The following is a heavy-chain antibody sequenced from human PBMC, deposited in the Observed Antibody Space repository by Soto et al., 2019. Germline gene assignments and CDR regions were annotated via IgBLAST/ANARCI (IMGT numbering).Heavy chain of an antibody. V-gene: IGHV4-59*01. CDR2: IYYSGST. J-gene: IGHJ5*02. D-gene: IGHD6-13*01. CDR1: GGSISSYY. Sequence: KPSETLSLTCTVSGGSISSYYWSWIRQPPGKGLEWIGYIYYSGSTNYNPSLKSRVTISVDTSKNQFSLKLSSVTAADTAVYYCARGIGSSWYGDWFDPWGQGTLVTVSS. CDR3: ARGIGSSWYGDWFDP.